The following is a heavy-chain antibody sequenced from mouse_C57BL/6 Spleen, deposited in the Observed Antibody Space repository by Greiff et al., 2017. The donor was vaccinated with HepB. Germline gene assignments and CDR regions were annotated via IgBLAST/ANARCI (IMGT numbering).Heavy chain of an antibody. CDR1: GYAFSSYW. J-gene: IGHJ1*03. CDR2: IYPGDGDT. D-gene: IGHD3-3*01. CDR3: ARSGTGGYWYVDV. Sequence: VQLQQSGAELVKPGASVKISCKASGYAFSSYWMNWVKQRPGKGLEWIGQIYPGDGDTNYNGKFKGKATLTADKSSSTAYMQLSSLTSEDSAVYFCARSGTGGYWYVDVWGTGTTVTVSS. V-gene: IGHV1-80*01.